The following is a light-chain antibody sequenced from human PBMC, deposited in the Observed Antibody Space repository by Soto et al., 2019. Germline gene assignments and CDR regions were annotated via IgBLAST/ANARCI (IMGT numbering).Light chain of an antibody. CDR3: QQFAGS. CDR2: GAS. V-gene: IGKV3-20*01. CDR1: QSVSSY. Sequence: EFVLTQSPATLSLSPGERATLSCRASQSVSSYLAWYQQKPGQAPRLLIYGASSRATGIPDRFSGRGSGTDFTLIISRLEPEDFAVYYCQQFAGSFGGGTKVDIK. J-gene: IGKJ4*02.